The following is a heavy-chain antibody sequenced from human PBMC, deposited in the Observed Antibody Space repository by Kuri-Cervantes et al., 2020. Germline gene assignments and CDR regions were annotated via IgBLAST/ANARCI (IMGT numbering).Heavy chain of an antibody. V-gene: IGHV3-23*01. CDR2: IGGSGDGT. Sequence: GESLKISCAASGFTFGSYAMSWVRQAPGTGLEWVSAIGGSGDGTYYADSVKGRVTTFRDNYKNTLYLEMNSLRVEDTAIYYCARGFAYYYGSEFYMDVWGKGTTVTVSS. J-gene: IGHJ6*03. CDR3: ARGFAYYYGSEFYMDV. CDR1: GFTFGSYA. D-gene: IGHD3-10*01.